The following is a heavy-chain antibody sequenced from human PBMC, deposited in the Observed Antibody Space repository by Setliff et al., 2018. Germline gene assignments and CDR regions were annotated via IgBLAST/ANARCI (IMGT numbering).Heavy chain of an antibody. J-gene: IGHJ4*02. D-gene: IGHD3-10*01. CDR2: IDHTGST. CDR3: ARHVTVYFGSGSSYHTYYCDY. Sequence: SETLSLTCDVSGFSISRSYYWGWIRQSPGKGLEWVGSIDHTGSTYYGPSLKSRVAMSVDTSKNQFSLTLPSVTAADTAFYYCARHVTVYFGSGSSYHTYYCDYWGQGALVTVSS. V-gene: IGHV4-38-2*01. CDR1: GFSISRSYY.